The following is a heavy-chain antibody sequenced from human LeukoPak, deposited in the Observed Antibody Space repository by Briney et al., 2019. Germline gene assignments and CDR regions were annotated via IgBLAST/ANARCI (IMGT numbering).Heavy chain of an antibody. D-gene: IGHD4-23*01. CDR2: ISYDGSNK. CDR1: GFSFSSYA. CDR3: ARGGGNPHYYYGMDV. V-gene: IGHV3-30-3*01. Sequence: QSGGSLRLSCAASGFSFSSYAMHWVRQAPGKGLEWVAVISYDGSNKYYADSVKGRFTISRDNSKNTLYLQMNSLRAEDTAVYYCARGGGNPHYYYGMDVWGQGTTVTVSS. J-gene: IGHJ6*02.